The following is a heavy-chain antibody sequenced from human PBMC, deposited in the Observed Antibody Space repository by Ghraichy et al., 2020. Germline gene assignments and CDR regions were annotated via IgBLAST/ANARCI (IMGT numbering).Heavy chain of an antibody. CDR1: GGSFSGYY. Sequence: SETLSLTCAVYGGSFSGYYWSWIRQPPGKGLEWIGEINHSGSTNYNPSLNSRVTISVDTSKNQFSLKLSSVTAADTAVYYCARSYCSGGSCSAVPYFDYWGQGTLVTVSS. D-gene: IGHD2-15*01. V-gene: IGHV4-34*01. CDR3: ARSYCSGGSCSAVPYFDY. J-gene: IGHJ4*02. CDR2: INHSGST.